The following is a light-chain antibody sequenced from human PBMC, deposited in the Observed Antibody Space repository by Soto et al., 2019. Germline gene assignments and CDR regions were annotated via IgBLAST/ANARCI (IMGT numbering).Light chain of an antibody. CDR3: QQANSFPLS. CDR1: QGISSW. Sequence: DIQMIQSPSSVSASVGDRVTMTCRASQGISSWLAWYQQKPGNAPKLLIYAASNLQDGVPSRFSGSGTGSHFTLIISSLQPEDCATYYCQQANSFPLSFGGGTKVEIK. CDR2: AAS. V-gene: IGKV1-12*01. J-gene: IGKJ4*01.